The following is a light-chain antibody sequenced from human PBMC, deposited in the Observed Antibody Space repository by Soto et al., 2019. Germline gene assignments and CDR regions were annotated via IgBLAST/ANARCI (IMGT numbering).Light chain of an antibody. CDR1: SSDVGRYNY. Sequence: ALTQPASVSGSPGQSITISCTGTSSDVGRYNYVSWYQQYPGRAPKLIIYEVTNRPSGVSDRFSGSKSGNVASLTISGLQAADEADYYCGSYTSTYVRIFGTGTKGTAL. J-gene: IGLJ1*01. CDR2: EVT. CDR3: GSYTSTYVRI. V-gene: IGLV2-14*01.